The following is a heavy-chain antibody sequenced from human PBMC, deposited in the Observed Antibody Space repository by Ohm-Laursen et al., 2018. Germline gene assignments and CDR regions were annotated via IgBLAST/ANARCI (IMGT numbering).Heavy chain of an antibody. CDR3: ARGGSSGYLGIFDY. D-gene: IGHD3-22*01. CDR1: GGTFSSYA. Sequence: GASVKVSCKASGGTFSSYAISWVRQAPGQGLEWMGGIIPIFGTANYAQKFQGRVTITADESTSTAYMELSSLRSEDTAVYYCARGGSSGYLGIFDYWGQGTLVTVSS. V-gene: IGHV1-69*13. CDR2: IIPIFGTA. J-gene: IGHJ4*02.